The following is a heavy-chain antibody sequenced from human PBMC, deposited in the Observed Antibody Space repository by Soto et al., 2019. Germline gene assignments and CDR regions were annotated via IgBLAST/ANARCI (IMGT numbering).Heavy chain of an antibody. CDR2: ISAYSGNT. Sequence: QVQLVQSGAEVKKPGASVKVSCKASGYTFTSYGISWVRQAPGQGLEWMGWISAYSGNTNYARKHQGSVTMPTDTTTSTAHMELRSRRSDDTAVYYCARDPEYSNYDRFDYRGQGTLVPVSS. V-gene: IGHV1-18*01. CDR3: ARDPEYSNYDRFDY. CDR1: GYTFTSYG. D-gene: IGHD4-4*01. J-gene: IGHJ4*02.